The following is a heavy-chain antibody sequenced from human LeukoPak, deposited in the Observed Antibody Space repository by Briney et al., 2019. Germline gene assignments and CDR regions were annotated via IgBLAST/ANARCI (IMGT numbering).Heavy chain of an antibody. CDR2: VNSDGSTT. D-gene: IGHD6-13*01. CDR3: ARGYYSSSRFDS. V-gene: IGHV3-74*01. J-gene: IGHJ4*02. CDR1: GFPFSNYW. Sequence: PGGSLRLSGAASGFPFSNYWMHWVRQAPGKGLVWVSRVNSDGSTTNYADSVKGRFTISRDNAENTLYMRMNSLRPEDTAVYYCARGYYSSSRFDSWGQGTLVTVSS.